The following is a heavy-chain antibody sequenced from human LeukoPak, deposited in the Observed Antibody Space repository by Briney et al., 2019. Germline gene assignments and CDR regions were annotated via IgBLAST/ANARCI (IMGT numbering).Heavy chain of an antibody. CDR2: MNPNSGNT. V-gene: IGHV1-8*01. CDR3: ARGSRGTFDY. D-gene: IGHD5-12*01. J-gene: IGHJ4*02. Sequence: IXWVRQAXGQGLEWMGWMNPNSGNTGYAQKFQGRVTMTRNTSISTAYMELSSLRSEDTAVYYCARGSRGTFDYWGQGTLVTVSS.